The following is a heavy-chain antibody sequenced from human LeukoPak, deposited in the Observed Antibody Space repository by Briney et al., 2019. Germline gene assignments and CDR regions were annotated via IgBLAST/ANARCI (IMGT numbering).Heavy chain of an antibody. V-gene: IGHV3-21*01. CDR2: ISSSSSYI. D-gene: IGHD3-16*02. Sequence: GGSLRLSCAASGFTFSSYSMNWVRQAPGKGLEWVSSISSSSSYICYADSVKGRFTISRDNAKNSLYLQMNSLRAEDTAVYYCARDRNDYVWGSYRSYAFDIWGQGTMVTVSS. CDR3: ARDRNDYVWGSYRSYAFDI. J-gene: IGHJ3*02. CDR1: GFTFSSYS.